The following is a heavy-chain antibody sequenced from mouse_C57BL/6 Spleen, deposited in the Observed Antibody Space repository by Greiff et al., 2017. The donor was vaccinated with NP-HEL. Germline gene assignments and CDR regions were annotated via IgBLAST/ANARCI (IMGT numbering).Heavy chain of an antibody. CDR1: GFTFSSYT. J-gene: IGHJ2*01. CDR2: ISGGGVNT. CDR3: ARLTPFYYFDY. D-gene: IGHD1-3*01. V-gene: IGHV5-9*01. Sequence: EVQGVESGGGLVKPGGSLKLSCAASGFTFSSYTMSWVRQTPEKRLEWVATISGGGVNTYYPDSVKGRFTISRDNAKNTLYLQMSSLRSEDSALYYCARLTPFYYFDYWGQGTTLTVSS.